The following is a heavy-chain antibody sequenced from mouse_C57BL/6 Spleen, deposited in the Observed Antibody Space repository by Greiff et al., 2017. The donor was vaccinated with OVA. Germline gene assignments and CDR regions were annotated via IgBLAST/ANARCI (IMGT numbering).Heavy chain of an antibody. V-gene: IGHV5-4*01. CDR2: ISDGGSYT. J-gene: IGHJ3*01. Sequence: EVQLLESGAGLVKPGGSLKLSCAASGFTFSSYAMSWVRQTPEKRLEWVATISDGGSYTYYPNNVKGRITISRDNTKNNMYLQMSHLKSEDTASDYCARGGLGLEVTWFAYWGQGTMVTVSA. D-gene: IGHD3-1*01. CDR3: ARGGLGLEVTWFAY. CDR1: GFTFSSYA.